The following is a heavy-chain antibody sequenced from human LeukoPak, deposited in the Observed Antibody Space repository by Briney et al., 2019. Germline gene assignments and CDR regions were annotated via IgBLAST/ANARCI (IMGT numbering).Heavy chain of an antibody. J-gene: IGHJ6*02. Sequence: PGGSLRLSCAASGFTFSSYEMNWVRQAPGKGLEWVSYISSSGSTIYYADSVKGRFTISRDNAKNSLYLQMNSLRAEDTAVYYCARDPDYGGDYYYGMDVWGQGTTVTVSS. CDR1: GFTFSSYE. CDR3: ARDPDYGGDYYYGMDV. D-gene: IGHD4-23*01. V-gene: IGHV3-48*03. CDR2: ISSSGSTI.